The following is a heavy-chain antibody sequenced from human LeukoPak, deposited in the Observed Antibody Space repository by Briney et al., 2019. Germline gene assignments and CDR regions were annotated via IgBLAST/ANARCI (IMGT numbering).Heavy chain of an antibody. J-gene: IGHJ3*02. Sequence: PSQTLSLTCAVSGGSISSGGYSWSWIRQPPGKGLEWIGYIYHRGSTYYKPSLKSRVTISVDRSKNQFSLKLSSVTTADTAVYYCASTLYYYDSSGYYYLDAFDIWGQGTMLTVSS. V-gene: IGHV4-30-2*01. CDR3: ASTLYYYDSSGYYYLDAFDI. CDR1: GGSISSGGYS. D-gene: IGHD3-22*01. CDR2: IYHRGST.